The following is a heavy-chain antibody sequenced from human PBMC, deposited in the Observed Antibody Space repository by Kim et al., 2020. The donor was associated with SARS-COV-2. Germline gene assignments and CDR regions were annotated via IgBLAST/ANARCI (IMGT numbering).Heavy chain of an antibody. V-gene: IGHV3-11*01. D-gene: IGHD3-10*01. CDR3: ARALGAGEGMDV. J-gene: IGHJ6*02. Sequence: GGSLRLSCAASGFTFSDYYMSWIRQAPGKGLEWLSYISGSGNTIYYADSVKGRFTLSRDNTRNSLWLQMDSLRAEDTAVYYCARALGAGEGMDVWGQGTTVTVSS. CDR1: GFTFSDYY. CDR2: ISGSGNTI.